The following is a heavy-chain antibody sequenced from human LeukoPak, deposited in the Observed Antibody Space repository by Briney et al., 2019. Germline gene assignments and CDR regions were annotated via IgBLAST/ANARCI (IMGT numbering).Heavy chain of an antibody. V-gene: IGHV1-18*01. CDR1: GYIFTNYG. D-gene: IGHD1-1*01. CDR3: ARDGNDVMDY. CDR2: ISGYNDNA. Sequence: GASVKVSCTASGYIFTNYGISWVRQAPGQGLEWVGWISGYNDNAHYAQKSQGRVTMTRETSTSTVYMELRSLSSDDTAIYYCARDGNDVMDYWGQGTLVTVSS. J-gene: IGHJ4*02.